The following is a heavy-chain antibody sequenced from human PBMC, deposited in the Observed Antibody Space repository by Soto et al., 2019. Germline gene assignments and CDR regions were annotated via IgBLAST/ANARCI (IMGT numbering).Heavy chain of an antibody. Sequence: GGSLRLSCAASGFTFDDYAMHWVRQAPGKGPEWVSGISWNSGSIGYADSVKGRFTISRDNAKNSLYLQMNSLRAEDTALYYCAKADIGYCSSTSCPYFDYWGQGTLVTVSS. CDR1: GFTFDDYA. CDR2: ISWNSGSI. V-gene: IGHV3-9*01. D-gene: IGHD2-2*01. J-gene: IGHJ4*02. CDR3: AKADIGYCSSTSCPYFDY.